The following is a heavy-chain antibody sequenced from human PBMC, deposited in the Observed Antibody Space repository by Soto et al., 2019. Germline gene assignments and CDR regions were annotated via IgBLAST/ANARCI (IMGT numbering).Heavy chain of an antibody. Sequence: ASVKVFCKASGYTFTSYGIHWVRQAPGQRLEWMGWINAANGDTKYSPKFQGRVTITRDTSASTSYMELSSLRSEDTAVYYCVRRHVSATGIDWFDPWGQGTLVTVSS. D-gene: IGHD6-13*01. V-gene: IGHV1-3*01. J-gene: IGHJ5*02. CDR2: INAANGDT. CDR3: VRRHVSATGIDWFDP. CDR1: GYTFTSYG.